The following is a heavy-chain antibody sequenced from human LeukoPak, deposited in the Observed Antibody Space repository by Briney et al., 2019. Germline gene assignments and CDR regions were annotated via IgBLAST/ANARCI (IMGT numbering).Heavy chain of an antibody. CDR1: GFTFSSYA. CDR2: ISYDGSNK. Sequence: GGSLRLSCAASGFTFSSYAMSWVRQAPGKGLEWVAVISYDGSNKYYADSVKGRFTISRDNSKNTLYLQMSSLRAEDTAVYYCAKGRTAAGTIDYWGQGTLVTVSS. CDR3: AKGRTAAGTIDY. J-gene: IGHJ4*02. D-gene: IGHD6-13*01. V-gene: IGHV3-30*18.